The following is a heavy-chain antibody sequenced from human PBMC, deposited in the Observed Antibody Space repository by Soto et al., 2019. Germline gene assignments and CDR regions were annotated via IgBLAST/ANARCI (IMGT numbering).Heavy chain of an antibody. CDR2: IYYSGST. CDR1: GGSISSSSYY. V-gene: IGHV4-39*01. J-gene: IGHJ4*02. CDR3: ARQQRDHCHVDY. D-gene: IGHD5-12*01. Sequence: PSETLSLTCTVSGGSISSSSYYWGWIRQPPGKGLEWIGSIYYSGSTYYNPSLKSRVTISVDTSKNQFSLKVSSVTAADTAVYYCARQQRDHCHVDYWGQGTLVIVSS.